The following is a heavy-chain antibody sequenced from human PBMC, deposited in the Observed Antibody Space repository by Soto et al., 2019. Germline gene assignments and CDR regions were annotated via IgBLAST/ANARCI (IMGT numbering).Heavy chain of an antibody. D-gene: IGHD4-17*01. J-gene: IGHJ4*02. CDR2: IKSNTGGGTT. CDR1: GLNFHYAA. Sequence: VSLELSSAASGLNFHYAAMTWVRQAPGEGLEWVAHIKSNTGGGTTDYAAPVKGRFSISRDDSKNTLYLQMNSLKTEDTDVYYCTSVPYGGTWGQGTLVTVSS. V-gene: IGHV3-15*01. CDR3: TSVPYGGT.